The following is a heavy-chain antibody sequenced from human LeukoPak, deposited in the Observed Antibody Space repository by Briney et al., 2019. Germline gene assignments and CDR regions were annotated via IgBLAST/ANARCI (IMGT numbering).Heavy chain of an antibody. D-gene: IGHD5-24*01. Sequence: PGGSLRLSGAASGFTVANDRMSWVRQAPGKGLEWVSTVYGGGNTAYADSVKGRFTISRDTSKNTLLLQMNSLRAEDTALYFCVRERFGAIVENWGQGALVIVSS. V-gene: IGHV3-53*01. J-gene: IGHJ4*02. CDR2: VYGGGNT. CDR1: GFTVANDR. CDR3: VRERFGAIVEN.